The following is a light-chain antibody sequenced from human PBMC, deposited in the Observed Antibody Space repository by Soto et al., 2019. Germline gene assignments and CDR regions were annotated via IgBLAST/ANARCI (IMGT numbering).Light chain of an antibody. CDR3: QQYGNLPLT. CDR1: QDISNY. CDR2: DAS. V-gene: IGKV1-33*01. Sequence: DIQMTQSPSSLSAFVGDRVTITCQASQDISNYLNWYQQKPGKAPKLLIYDASNLETGVPSRFSGSGSGTDFTFTISSLQPEDVATYYCQQYGNLPLTFGGGTKVEI. J-gene: IGKJ4*01.